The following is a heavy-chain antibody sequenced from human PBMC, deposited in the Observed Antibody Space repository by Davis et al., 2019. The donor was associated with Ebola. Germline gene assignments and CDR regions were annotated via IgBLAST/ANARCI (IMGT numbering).Heavy chain of an antibody. Sequence: GESLKISCAASGFTFSSYAMSWVRQAPGKGLEWVSAISSSGSTIYYADSVKGRFTISRDNAKNSLYLQMNSLRAEDTAVYYCARVGYCSSTSCYAGLDYWGQGTLVTVSS. J-gene: IGHJ4*02. D-gene: IGHD2-2*01. V-gene: IGHV3-21*04. CDR2: ISSSGSTI. CDR1: GFTFSSYA. CDR3: ARVGYCSSTSCYAGLDY.